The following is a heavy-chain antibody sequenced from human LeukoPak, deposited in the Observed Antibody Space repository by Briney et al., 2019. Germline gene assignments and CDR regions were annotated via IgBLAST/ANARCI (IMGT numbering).Heavy chain of an antibody. Sequence: ASVEVSCKASGYTFTGYYMHWVRQAPGQGLEWMGWINPNSCGTNYAQKFQGRITMTRDTSISTAYMELSRLRSDDTVVYYCARDLLPIVVVVAAESNFDYWGQGTLVTVSS. CDR1: GYTFTGYY. V-gene: IGHV1-2*02. CDR2: INPNSCGT. CDR3: ARDLLPIVVVVAAESNFDY. J-gene: IGHJ4*02. D-gene: IGHD2-15*01.